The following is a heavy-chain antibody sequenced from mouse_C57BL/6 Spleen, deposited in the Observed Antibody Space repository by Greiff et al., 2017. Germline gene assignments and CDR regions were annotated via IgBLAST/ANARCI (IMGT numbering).Heavy chain of an antibody. CDR3: ARGIYYDYDYFDY. V-gene: IGHV1-53*01. CDR2: INPSNGST. J-gene: IGHJ2*01. Sequence: QVQLQQPGTELVKPGASVKLSCKASGYTFTSYWMHWVKQRPGQGLEWIGNINPSNGSTNYNEKFKSKATLTVDKSSSTAYMQLSSLTSEDSAVYYCARGIYYDYDYFDYWGQGTTLTVSS. D-gene: IGHD2-4*01. CDR1: GYTFTSYW.